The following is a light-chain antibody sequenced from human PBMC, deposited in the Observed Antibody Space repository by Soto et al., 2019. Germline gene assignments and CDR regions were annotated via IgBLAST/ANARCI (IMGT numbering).Light chain of an antibody. Sequence: QSALTQPASGSGSPGQSMTISCTGTSSDVGSYKFFFWYQQHPGKAPKTMIYEGSKRPTGFSNRFSGSKSGNTAYLTISRLQAEEEADYYCCSYAGSSILVFGGGTKLTVL. J-gene: IGLJ2*01. CDR2: EGS. V-gene: IGLV2-23*01. CDR3: CSYAGSSILV. CDR1: SSDVGSYKF.